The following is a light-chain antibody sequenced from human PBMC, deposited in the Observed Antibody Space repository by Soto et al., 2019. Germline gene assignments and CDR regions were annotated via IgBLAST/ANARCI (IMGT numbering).Light chain of an antibody. V-gene: IGKV3-15*01. J-gene: IGKJ2*01. CDR3: QQYDTWPPL. CDR2: HAS. Sequence: EMVVTQSPATLSASPGERVTLSCRARQSVNKNLAWYQQKPGQAPRLLIYHASTTVTGIPARFSGSGSGTDFTLTVNSLQSEDFALYYCQQYDTWPPLFGQGTKLEI. CDR1: QSVNKN.